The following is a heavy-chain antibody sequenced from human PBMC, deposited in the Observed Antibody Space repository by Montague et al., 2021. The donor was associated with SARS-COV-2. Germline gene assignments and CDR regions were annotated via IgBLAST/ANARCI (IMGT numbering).Heavy chain of an antibody. CDR3: ARVMCRGLSTPFDY. J-gene: IGHJ4*02. CDR1: SGSIISSGYY. V-gene: IGHV4-39*01. CDR2: IYYSGST. D-gene: IGHD3-10*01. Sequence: SETLSLTCTVSSGSIISSGYYWGWIRQPPGKELEWIGNIYYSGSTYYNPSLKSRVTISVDTSKNQLSLKLSSVTAADTAVYYCARVMCRGLSTPFDYWGQGSQVTVSS.